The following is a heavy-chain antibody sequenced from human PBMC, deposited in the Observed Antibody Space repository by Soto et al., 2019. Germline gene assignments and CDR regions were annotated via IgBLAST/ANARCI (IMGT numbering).Heavy chain of an antibody. CDR1: GFTFSSYA. Sequence: QVQLVESGGGVVQPGRSLRLSCAASGFTFSSYAMHWVRQAPGKGLEWVAVISYDGSNKYYADSVKGRFTISRDNSKNTLYLQMNSLRAEDTAVYYCARDQEQLVRRTGDYYYYGMDVW. CDR2: ISYDGSNK. D-gene: IGHD6-6*01. CDR3: ARDQEQLVRRTGDYYYYGMDV. J-gene: IGHJ6*01. V-gene: IGHV3-30-3*01.